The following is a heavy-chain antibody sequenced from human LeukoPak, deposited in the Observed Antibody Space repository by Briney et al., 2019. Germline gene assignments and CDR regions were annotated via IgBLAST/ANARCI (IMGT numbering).Heavy chain of an antibody. Sequence: NSGGSLRLSCAASGFTFSIYSMNWVRQAPGKWLEWVSSISISSSYIYYADSVKGRFTISRDNAKNSLYLQMNSLRAEDTAVYYCARDLWNPAAAGLGYYYYYYYGMDVWGQGTTVTVSS. J-gene: IGHJ6*02. D-gene: IGHD6-13*01. V-gene: IGHV3-21*01. CDR3: ARDLWNPAAAGLGYYYYYYYGMDV. CDR1: GFTFSIYS. CDR2: ISISSSYI.